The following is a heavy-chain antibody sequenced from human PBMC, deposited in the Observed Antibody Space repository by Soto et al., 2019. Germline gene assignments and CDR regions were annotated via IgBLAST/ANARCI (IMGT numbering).Heavy chain of an antibody. CDR1: GFTFSSYA. CDR3: ARYTVTILHDAFDI. V-gene: IGHV3-30-3*01. J-gene: IGHJ3*02. Sequence: QVQLVESGGGVVQPGRSLRLSCAASGFTFSSYAMHWVRQAPGKGLEWVAVISYDGSNKYYADSVKGRFTISRDNSKNTLYLQMNSLRAEDTAVYYCARYTVTILHDAFDIWGQGTMVTVSS. D-gene: IGHD4-17*01. CDR2: ISYDGSNK.